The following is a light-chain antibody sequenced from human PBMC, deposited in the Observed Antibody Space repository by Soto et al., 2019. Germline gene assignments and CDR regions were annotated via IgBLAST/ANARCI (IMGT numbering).Light chain of an antibody. CDR1: QYISNY. J-gene: IGKJ1*01. Sequence: DIQVTQSPPSLSASVGDRVTITCRTSQYISNYLNWYQHKAGKAPQLLIYSASTLQIGVPSRFSGSGSGTEFTLTISTLQPDDYASYYCQSNYILPWTFGQGTKVETK. CDR3: QSNYILPWT. CDR2: SAS. V-gene: IGKV1-39*01.